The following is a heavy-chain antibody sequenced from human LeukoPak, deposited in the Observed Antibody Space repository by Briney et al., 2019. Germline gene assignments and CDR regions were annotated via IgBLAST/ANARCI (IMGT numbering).Heavy chain of an antibody. J-gene: IGHJ3*02. V-gene: IGHV1-46*01. CDR2: INPSGGST. CDR3: ASAGPNEAFDI. CDR1: GGTFSSYA. Sequence: GASVKVSCKASGGTFSSYAISWVRQAPGQGLEWMGIINPSGGSTSYAQKFQGRVTMTRDTSTSTVYMELSSLRSEDTAVYYCASAGPNEAFDIWGQGTMVTVSS.